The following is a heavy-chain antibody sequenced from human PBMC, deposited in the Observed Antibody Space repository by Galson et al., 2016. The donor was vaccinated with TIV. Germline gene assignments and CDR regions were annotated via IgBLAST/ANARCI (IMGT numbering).Heavy chain of an antibody. V-gene: IGHV2-70*11. CDR1: GFSLNTDGMC. Sequence: PALVKPPQTLTLTCTFSGFSLNTDGMCVTWIRQPPGKALEWLARIDWDDDKSYTSSLKTRLTISKDTSKNQVVLRMTNMDPVDTATYYCARISGYYDHSGHFIPRSFDYWGQGTPVTVSS. D-gene: IGHD3-22*01. CDR3: ARISGYYDHSGHFIPRSFDY. CDR2: IDWDDDK. J-gene: IGHJ4*02.